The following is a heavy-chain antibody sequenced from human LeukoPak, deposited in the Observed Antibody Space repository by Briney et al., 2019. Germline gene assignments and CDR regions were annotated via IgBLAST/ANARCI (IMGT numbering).Heavy chain of an antibody. D-gene: IGHD3-22*01. V-gene: IGHV3-23*01. J-gene: IGHJ4*02. CDR2: ISGSGGST. Sequence: PGGSLRLSCAASGFIFSSYGMSWVRQAPGKGLEWVSAISGSGGSTYYADSVKGRFTISRDNSKNTLYLQMNSLRAEDTAVYYCAKEFPYYYDTSGYYEDSWGQGTLVTVSS. CDR3: AKEFPYYYDTSGYYEDS. CDR1: GFIFSSYG.